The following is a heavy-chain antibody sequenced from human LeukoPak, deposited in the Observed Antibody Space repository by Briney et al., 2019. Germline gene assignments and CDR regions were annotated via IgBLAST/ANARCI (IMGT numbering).Heavy chain of an antibody. CDR3: ARLMEDIVVVPAAPYYFDY. Sequence: GESLKISCKGSGYSFTSYWIGWVRQMPGKGLEWMGIIYPGDSDTRYSPSFQGQVTISADKPISTAYLQWSSLKASDTAMYYCARLMEDIVVVPAAPYYFDYWGQGTLVTVSS. J-gene: IGHJ4*02. CDR1: GYSFTSYW. D-gene: IGHD2-2*01. V-gene: IGHV5-51*01. CDR2: IYPGDSDT.